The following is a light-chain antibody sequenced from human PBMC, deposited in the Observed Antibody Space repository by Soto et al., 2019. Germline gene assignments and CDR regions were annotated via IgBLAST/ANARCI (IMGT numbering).Light chain of an antibody. V-gene: IGKV3-20*01. J-gene: IGKJ1*01. CDR3: HQYGTSPKT. Sequence: EIVLTQSPDTLSLSPGERATLSCRASQSVGNNFLAWYQQKPGQAPTLLIYDASSRASGLPDRFSGSGSETDFTLTVSRLELEDFAVYFCHQYGTSPKTFGQGTKVDIK. CDR1: QSVGNNF. CDR2: DAS.